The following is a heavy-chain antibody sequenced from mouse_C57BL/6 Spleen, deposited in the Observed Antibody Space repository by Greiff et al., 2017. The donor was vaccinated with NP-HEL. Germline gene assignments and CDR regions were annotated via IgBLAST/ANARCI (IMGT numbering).Heavy chain of an antibody. CDR3: ARGNLYYFDY. Sequence: EVQLQQSGPELVKPGASVKISCKASGYTFTDYYMNWVKQSHGESLEWIGDINPNNGGTSYNQKFKGKATLTVDKSSSTAYMELRSLTSEDSAVYYCARGNLYYFDYWGQGTTLTVSS. CDR1: GYTFTDYY. D-gene: IGHD2-1*01. J-gene: IGHJ2*01. CDR2: INPNNGGT. V-gene: IGHV1-26*01.